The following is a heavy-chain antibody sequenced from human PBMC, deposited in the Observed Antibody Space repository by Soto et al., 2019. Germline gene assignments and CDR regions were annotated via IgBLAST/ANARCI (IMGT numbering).Heavy chain of an antibody. CDR1: GFTFSSYA. V-gene: IGHV3-23*01. D-gene: IGHD2-15*01. J-gene: IGHJ4*02. CDR3: AKPRVCSGGSCYYFDY. Sequence: EVQLLESGGGLVLPGGSLRLSCAASGFTFSSYAMSWVRQAPGKGLEWVSAISGSGGSTYYTDSVKGRFTISRDNSKNTLYLQMNSLRAEDTAVYYCAKPRVCSGGSCYYFDYWGQGTLVTVSS. CDR2: ISGSGGST.